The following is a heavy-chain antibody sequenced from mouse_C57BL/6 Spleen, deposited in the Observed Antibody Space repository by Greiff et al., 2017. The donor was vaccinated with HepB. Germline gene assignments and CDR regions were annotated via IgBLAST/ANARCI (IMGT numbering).Heavy chain of an antibody. CDR1: GYTFTSYW. CDR2: IYPGSGST. D-gene: IGHD1-1*01. V-gene: IGHV1-55*01. Sequence: QVQLQQPGAELVKPGASVKMSCKASGYTFTSYWITWVKQRPGQGLEWIGDIYPGSGSTNYNEKFKSKATLTVDTASSTAYMQLSSLTSEDSAVYFCARSRVITTVVAPFDYWGQGTTLTVSS. J-gene: IGHJ2*01. CDR3: ARSRVITTVVAPFDY.